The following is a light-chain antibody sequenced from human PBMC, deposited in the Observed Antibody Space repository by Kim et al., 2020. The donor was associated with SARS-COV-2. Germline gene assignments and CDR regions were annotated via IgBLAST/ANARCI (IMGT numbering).Light chain of an antibody. Sequence: FPGERATPSCRASQSVSSNLAWYQQKPGHAPRLVIYDTSTRATGIPDRFSGSGSGTEFTLTISSLQSEDFAIYYCQQYKNWPPWTFGQGTKVDIK. V-gene: IGKV3-15*01. CDR1: QSVSSN. CDR3: QQYKNWPPWT. J-gene: IGKJ1*01. CDR2: DTS.